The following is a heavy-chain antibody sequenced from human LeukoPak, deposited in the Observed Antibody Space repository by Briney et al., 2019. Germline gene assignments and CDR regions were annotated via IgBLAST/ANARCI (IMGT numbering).Heavy chain of an antibody. CDR2: IFPSGGEV. V-gene: IGHV3-23*01. Sequence: GGTLRLSCAASGFTFSTFAMIWVRQPPGKGLEWVSSIFPSGGEVHYADSVRGRFTISRDNSKSTLSLQMNSLRAEDTAIYYCATYRQVLLPFESWGQGTLVSVSS. CDR1: GFTFSTFA. D-gene: IGHD2-8*02. J-gene: IGHJ4*02. CDR3: ATYRQVLLPFES.